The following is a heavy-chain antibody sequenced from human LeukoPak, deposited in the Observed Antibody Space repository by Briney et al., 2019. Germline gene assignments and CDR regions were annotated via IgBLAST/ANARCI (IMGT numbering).Heavy chain of an antibody. CDR2: ISGSSNTI. J-gene: IGHJ4*02. Sequence: GGSLRLSCTAAGFTFSDYYLSWIRQAPGRGLDWVSYISGSSNTIYVANSLKGRFTISRDNARNSLYLQMNILRAEDTAVYYCTRGGGYGSSWYVGNFDHWGQGALVTVSS. V-gene: IGHV3-11*04. CDR1: GFTFSDYY. D-gene: IGHD6-13*01. CDR3: TRGGGYGSSWYVGNFDH.